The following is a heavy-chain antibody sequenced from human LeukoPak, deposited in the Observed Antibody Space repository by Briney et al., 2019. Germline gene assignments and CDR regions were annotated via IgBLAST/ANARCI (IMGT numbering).Heavy chain of an antibody. J-gene: IGHJ6*02. D-gene: IGHD1-26*01. Sequence: GGSLRLSCAASGFTFSRIAMTWVRQAPGKGLEWVSTIRSNGDTAYNADSVKGRFSISRDNAKNSLYLQMNSLRAEDTAVYYCARGVGWEVQPYYYGMDVWGPGTTVTVSS. CDR2: IRSNGDTA. CDR3: ARGVGWEVQPYYYGMDV. CDR1: GFTFSRIA. V-gene: IGHV3-21*01.